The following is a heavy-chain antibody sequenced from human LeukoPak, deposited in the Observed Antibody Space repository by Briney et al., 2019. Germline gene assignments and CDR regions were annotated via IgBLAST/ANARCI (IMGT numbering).Heavy chain of an antibody. CDR2: IYYSGST. CDR1: GGSISSGGYY. V-gene: IGHV4-31*03. D-gene: IGHD2-2*01. Sequence: PSETLSLTCTVSGGSISSGGYYWSWIRQHPGMGLEWIGYIYYSGSTYYNPSLKSRVTISVDTSKNQFSLKLSSVTAADTAVYYCATIQGYCSSTSCPGAFDPWGQGTLVTVSS. J-gene: IGHJ5*02. CDR3: ATIQGYCSSTSCPGAFDP.